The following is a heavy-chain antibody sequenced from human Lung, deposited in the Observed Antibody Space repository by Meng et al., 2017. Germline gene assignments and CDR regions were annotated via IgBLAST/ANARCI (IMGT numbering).Heavy chain of an antibody. CDR3: ARDEDISAAGKLFGDY. V-gene: IGHV1-2*06. CDR1: ASTFPDYW. J-gene: IGHJ4*02. D-gene: IGHD6-13*01. Sequence: QGQLLHSGVGLKKPGAPVKTSCKASASTFPDYWLHWVRRAPGQGLEWMGRINPKSGDTHYAQRFQGRVTMTGDTSISTAYMELSGLRSDDTAMYYCARDEDISAAGKLFGDYWGQGTLVTVSS. CDR2: INPKSGDT.